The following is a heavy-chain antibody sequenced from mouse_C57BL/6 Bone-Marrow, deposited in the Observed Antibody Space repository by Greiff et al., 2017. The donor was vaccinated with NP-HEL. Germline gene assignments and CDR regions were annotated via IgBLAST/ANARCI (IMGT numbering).Heavy chain of an antibody. V-gene: IGHV1-19*01. J-gene: IGHJ4*01. Sequence: EVKLQESGPVLVKPGASVKMSCKASGYTFTDYYMNWVKQSHGKSLEWIGVINPYNGGTSYNQKFKGKATLTVDKSSSTAYMELNSLTSEDSAVYYCASWYYGFYYAMDYWGQGTSVTVSS. CDR2: INPYNGGT. CDR3: ASWYYGFYYAMDY. CDR1: GYTFTDYY. D-gene: IGHD1-1*01.